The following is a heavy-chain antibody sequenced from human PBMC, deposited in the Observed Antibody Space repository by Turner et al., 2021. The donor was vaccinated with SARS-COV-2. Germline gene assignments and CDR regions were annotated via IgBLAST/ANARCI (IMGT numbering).Heavy chain of an antibody. CDR3: ARGIKGVLMSGSYYYYGMDV. CDR2: INHSGST. Sequence: QVQLQQWGAGLLKPSETLSLTCAVYGGSFRGYYWSWLRQPPGKGLEWIGEINHSGSTNYNPSLKSRVTISVDTSKNQFSLKLSSETAADTAVYYCARGIKGVLMSGSYYYYGMDVWGQGTTVTVSS. D-gene: IGHD1-26*01. CDR1: GGSFRGYY. J-gene: IGHJ6*02. V-gene: IGHV4-34*01.